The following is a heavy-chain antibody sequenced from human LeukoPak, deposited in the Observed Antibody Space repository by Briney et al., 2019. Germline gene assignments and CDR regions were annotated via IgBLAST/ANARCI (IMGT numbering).Heavy chain of an antibody. V-gene: IGHV4-59*12. J-gene: IGHJ4*02. CDR3: ARDPNAMQSGYGS. CDR1: GGSISSYY. CDR2: IYYSGST. Sequence: SETLSLTCTVSGGSISSYYWSWIRQPPGKGLEWIGYIYYSGSTNYNPSLKSRVTISVDTSKNQFSLKLSSVTAADTAVYYCARDPNAMQSGYGSWGQGTLVTVSS. D-gene: IGHD5-12*01.